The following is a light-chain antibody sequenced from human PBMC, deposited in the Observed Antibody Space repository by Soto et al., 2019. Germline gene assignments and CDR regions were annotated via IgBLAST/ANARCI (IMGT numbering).Light chain of an antibody. CDR2: GAS. CDR1: QSVASSY. J-gene: IGKJ4*01. CDR3: QQYCSSPLT. Sequence: EIVLTQSPGTLSLSPGERATLSCRASQSVASSYIAWYQQKPGQAPRLLIYGASSRATGIPDMFSGSGSWTDFTLNISSLEPGDFAVYYCQQYCSSPLTFGGGTKVEIK. V-gene: IGKV3-20*01.